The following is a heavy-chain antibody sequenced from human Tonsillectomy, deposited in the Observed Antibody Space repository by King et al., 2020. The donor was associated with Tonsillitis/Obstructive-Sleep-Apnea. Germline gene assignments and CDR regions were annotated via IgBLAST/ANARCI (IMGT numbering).Heavy chain of an antibody. D-gene: IGHD2-15*01. J-gene: IGHJ6*03. Sequence: VQLPQWGAGLLKPSETLSLTCAVYGGSFSGYFWTWLRQPPGKGLEWIGEISHSGSTNYNPSLKSRVTISLDTSKNQFSLTLTSVTAADTAVYYCARAIIVVTTDYYMDVSGKGTTVTVSS. CDR3: ARAIIVVTTDYYMDV. V-gene: IGHV4-34*01. CDR1: GGSFSGYF. CDR2: ISHSGST.